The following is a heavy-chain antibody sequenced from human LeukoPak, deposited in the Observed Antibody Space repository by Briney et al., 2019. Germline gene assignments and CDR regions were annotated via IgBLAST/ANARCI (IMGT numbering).Heavy chain of an antibody. CDR1: GGSFSGYY. D-gene: IGHD3-3*01. V-gene: IGHV4-34*01. CDR3: ARAYYDFWSGARRFGSFDY. J-gene: IGHJ4*02. CDR2: INHSGST. Sequence: SETLSLTCAVYGGSFSGYYWSWIRQSPGKGLEWIGEINHSGSTNYNPSLKSRVTISVDTSKNQFSLKLSSVTAADTAVYYCARAYYDFWSGARRFGSFDYWGQGTLVTVSS.